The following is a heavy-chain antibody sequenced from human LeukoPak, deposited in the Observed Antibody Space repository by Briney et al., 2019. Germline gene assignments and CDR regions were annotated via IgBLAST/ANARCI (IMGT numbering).Heavy chain of an antibody. CDR3: ASPRMVRGVIITYAEYFQH. J-gene: IGHJ1*01. D-gene: IGHD3-10*01. CDR1: GGTFSSYA. Sequence: GASVKVSCKVSGGTFSSYAISWVRQAPGQRREWMGGIIPIFGTANYAQKFQGRVTITADESTSTAYMELSSLRSEDTAVYYCASPRMVRGVIITYAEYFQHWGQGTLVTVSS. V-gene: IGHV1-69*13. CDR2: IIPIFGTA.